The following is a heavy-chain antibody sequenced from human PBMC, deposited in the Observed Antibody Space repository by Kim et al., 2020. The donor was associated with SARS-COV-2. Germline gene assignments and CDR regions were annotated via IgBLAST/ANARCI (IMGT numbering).Heavy chain of an antibody. CDR3: ARGQPNPGTDY. V-gene: IGHV7-4-1*02. CDR2: IDTRNGNP. CDR1: GYNFVTQF. Sequence: ASVKVSCKASGYNFVTQFMNWVRQAPGQGLEWMGNIDTRNGNPKYAQGFAGRFVFSLDTSVSTAYLQINSLKPEDTAIYYCARGQPNPGTDYWGQGTLVT. J-gene: IGHJ4*02.